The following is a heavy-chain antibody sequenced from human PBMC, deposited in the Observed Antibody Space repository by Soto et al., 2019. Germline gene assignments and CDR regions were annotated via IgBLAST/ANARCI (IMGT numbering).Heavy chain of an antibody. Sequence: QVQLVESGGGVVQPGRSLRLSCAASGFTFSSFSLNWVRQAPGKGLEWLALISYDGTNKYNADSVKGRFAISRDNSKNTLYLQLNSLRPEDTAVYYCARTTAVAGTPEFVYWGQGTLVTVSS. CDR1: GFTFSSFS. V-gene: IGHV3-30*09. J-gene: IGHJ4*02. D-gene: IGHD6-19*01. CDR3: ARTTAVAGTPEFVY. CDR2: ISYDGTNK.